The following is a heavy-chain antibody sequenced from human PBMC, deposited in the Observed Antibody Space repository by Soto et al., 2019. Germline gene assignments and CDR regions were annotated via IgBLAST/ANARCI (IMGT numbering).Heavy chain of an antibody. J-gene: IGHJ4*02. D-gene: IGHD2-8*01. Sequence: PGGSLRLSCAASGFTFSSYWMSWVRQAPGKGLEWVANIKQDGSEKYDVDSVKGRFTISRDNSKNMVFLQMNSLRAEDTALYYCAKNGLDNSPSAIDSWGPGTLVTVSS. CDR2: IKQDGSEK. CDR3: AKNGLDNSPSAIDS. V-gene: IGHV3-7*03. CDR1: GFTFSSYW.